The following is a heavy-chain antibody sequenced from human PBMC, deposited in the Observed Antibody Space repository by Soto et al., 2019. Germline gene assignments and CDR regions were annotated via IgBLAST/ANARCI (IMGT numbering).Heavy chain of an antibody. CDR2: IYYSGST. V-gene: IGHV4-39*07. D-gene: IGHD2-21*02. CDR1: GGSISSSSYY. J-gene: IGHJ5*02. CDR3: ARADMVVTASRYNWFDP. Sequence: SETLSLTCTVSGGSISSSSYYWGWIRQPPGKGLEWIGSIYYSGSTYYNPSLKSRVTISVDTSKNQFSLKLSSVTAADTAVYYCARADMVVTASRYNWFDPWGQGALVTVSS.